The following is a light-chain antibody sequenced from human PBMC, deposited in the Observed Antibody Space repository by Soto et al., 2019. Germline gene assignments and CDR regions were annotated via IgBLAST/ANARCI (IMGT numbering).Light chain of an antibody. CDR1: QSITNY. J-gene: IGKJ2*01. CDR3: QQSYSTPYT. V-gene: IGKV1-39*01. Sequence: DIQMTQSPFSLSASVGDRVTITCRASQSITNYLNWYQQKPGKAPKLLMYAISTLQSGVPSRFGGSGSGTEFTLTISSLQPDDFATYYCQQSYSTPYTFGQGT. CDR2: AIS.